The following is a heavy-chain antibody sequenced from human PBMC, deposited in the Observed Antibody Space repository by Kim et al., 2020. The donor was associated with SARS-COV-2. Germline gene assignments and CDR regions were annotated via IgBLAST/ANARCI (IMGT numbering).Heavy chain of an antibody. CDR3: ARPQGWLADYYSYGMDV. CDR2: IKQDGSEK. CDR1: GFIFSNYW. V-gene: IGHV3-7*03. J-gene: IGHJ6*02. Sequence: GGSLRLSCAASGFIFSNYWMNWVRQAPGRGLEWVANIKQDGSEKYYVDSVRGRFTISRDNAKNSLYLQMNSLRAEDTAVYYCARPQGWLADYYSYGMDVWGHGTTVTVSS. D-gene: IGHD6-19*01.